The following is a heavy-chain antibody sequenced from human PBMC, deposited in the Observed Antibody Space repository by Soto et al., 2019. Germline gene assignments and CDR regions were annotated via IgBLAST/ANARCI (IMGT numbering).Heavy chain of an antibody. CDR2: ISGDNGNT. Sequence: QIQLVQSGAEVKKPGASVKVSCKASGYSFSSYGISWVRQAPGQGLEWMGWISGDNGNTNYAQKFQGRVTMTTDTSTRTAVMEQSGLRSDDRAVFYCARAPRFVTAATGIMDFYYWGQGTLVTVSS. J-gene: IGHJ4*02. D-gene: IGHD6-13*01. CDR1: GYSFSSYG. V-gene: IGHV1-18*01. CDR3: ARAPRFVTAATGIMDFYY.